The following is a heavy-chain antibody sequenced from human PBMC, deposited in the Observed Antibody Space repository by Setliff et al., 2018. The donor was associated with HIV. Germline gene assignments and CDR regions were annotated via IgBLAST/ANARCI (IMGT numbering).Heavy chain of an antibody. V-gene: IGHV3-30*04. D-gene: IGHD4-4*01. Sequence: GGSLRLSCAASGFTLSAFTMHWVRQAPGKGLEWVAVTSFDGGIKYYADSVKGRFTIYKDNSKNTLYLQMNNLRTEDTAIYYCVRDPTVPSPDYFDYWGQGTLVTVSS. CDR3: VRDPTVPSPDYFDY. CDR1: GFTLSAFT. CDR2: TSFDGGIK. J-gene: IGHJ4*02.